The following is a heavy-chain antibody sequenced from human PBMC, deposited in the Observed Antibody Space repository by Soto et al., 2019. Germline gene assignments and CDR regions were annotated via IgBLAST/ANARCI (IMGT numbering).Heavy chain of an antibody. D-gene: IGHD2-2*01. J-gene: IGHJ6*02. V-gene: IGHV4-4*02. CDR3: ARDDHIVVVPTSLGAMDV. CDR1: GGSISSNKW. Sequence: SQTLSRTCAVYGGSISSNKWWRWVRQPPEKGLEWIGEIYHSGSTNYNPSLKSRVTISLDKSKNQFSLKLTSVTAADSAVYYCARDDHIVVVPTSLGAMDVWGQGTTVTVS. CDR2: IYHSGST.